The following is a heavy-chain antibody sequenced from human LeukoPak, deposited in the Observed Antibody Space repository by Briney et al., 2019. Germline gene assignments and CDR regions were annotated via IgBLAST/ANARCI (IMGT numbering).Heavy chain of an antibody. V-gene: IGHV3-48*01. CDR3: ARALLVRNGYNYSPNYFDY. D-gene: IGHD5-24*01. CDR1: GFTFSAYS. CDR2: ISPTSDIV. J-gene: IGHJ4*02. Sequence: PGGSLRLSCAASGFTFSAYSMSWVRQAPGKGLEWVSFISPTSDIVFHADSVKGRFTISRDNSKNTLYLQMNSLRAEDTAVYYCARALLVRNGYNYSPNYFDYWGQGTLVTVSS.